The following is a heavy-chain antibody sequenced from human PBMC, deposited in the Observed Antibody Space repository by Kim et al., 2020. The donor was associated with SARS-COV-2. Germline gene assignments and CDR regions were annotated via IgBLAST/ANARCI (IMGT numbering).Heavy chain of an antibody. V-gene: IGHV3-74*01. CDR2: ISSDGSIT. J-gene: IGHJ6*02. D-gene: IGHD3-10*01. CDR1: LFTFNNYW. Sequence: GGSLRLSCAVSLFTFNNYWINWVRHAPGKGLVWVSRISSDGSITNYADSVKGRFTMSRDNAENTLYLQMNSLRAEDTAVYYCARGFFMDGFDVWGQGTTVTVSS. CDR3: ARGFFMDGFDV.